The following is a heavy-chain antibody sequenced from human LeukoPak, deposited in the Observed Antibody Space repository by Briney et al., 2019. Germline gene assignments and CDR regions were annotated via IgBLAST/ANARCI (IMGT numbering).Heavy chain of an antibody. CDR2: IRQDGSEK. D-gene: IGHD6-19*01. J-gene: IGHJ4*02. V-gene: IGHV3-7*01. Sequence: GGSLRLSCAASGFTFSSYWMSWLRQAPGKGLEWVANIRQDGSEKYYVDSVKGRFTISRDNAKNSLYLQMNSLRAEDTAVYYCARVSWTPNSGWYYFDYWGQGTLVTVSS. CDR1: GFTFSSYW. CDR3: ARVSWTPNSGWYYFDY.